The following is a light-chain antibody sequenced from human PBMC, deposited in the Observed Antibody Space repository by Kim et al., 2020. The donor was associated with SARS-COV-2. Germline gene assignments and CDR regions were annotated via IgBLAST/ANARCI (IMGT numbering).Light chain of an antibody. CDR3: QAWDSSTAV. Sequence: SESPGQTASITGSGDKLGDKYACWYQQKPGQSPVLVIDQDSKRPSGIPERFSGSNSGNTATLTISGTQAMDEADYYCQAWDSSTAVFGTGTKVTVL. V-gene: IGLV3-1*01. J-gene: IGLJ1*01. CDR2: QDS. CDR1: KLGDKY.